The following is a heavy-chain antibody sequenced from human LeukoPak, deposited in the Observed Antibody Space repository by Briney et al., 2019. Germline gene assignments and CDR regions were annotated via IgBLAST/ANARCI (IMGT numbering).Heavy chain of an antibody. Sequence: GGSLRLSCAASGFIFRNYGMNWVRQAPGKGLEWVSGISGHGDITYYADSVKGRFTISRDNSRNTVYPQMNSLRAEDTAIYYCAKVYYYASGTYFDYWGQGTLVTVSS. CDR1: GFIFRNYG. J-gene: IGHJ4*02. V-gene: IGHV3-23*01. CDR2: ISGHGDIT. CDR3: AKVYYYASGTYFDY. D-gene: IGHD3-10*01.